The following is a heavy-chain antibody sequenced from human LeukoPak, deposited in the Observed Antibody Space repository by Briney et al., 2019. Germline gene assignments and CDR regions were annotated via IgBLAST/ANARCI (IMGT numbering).Heavy chain of an antibody. CDR1: GFTFSSYW. CDR2: IKQDGSNK. D-gene: IGHD2-21*02. J-gene: IGHJ4*02. Sequence: GGSLRLSCAASGFTFSSYWMSWVRQAPGKGLEWVANIKQDGSNKYYADSVKGRFTISRDNSKNTLYLQMNTLRAEDTAVYYCAKGVKHIVVVTAQHYFDYWGQGTLVTVSS. CDR3: AKGVKHIVVVTAQHYFDY. V-gene: IGHV3-7*01.